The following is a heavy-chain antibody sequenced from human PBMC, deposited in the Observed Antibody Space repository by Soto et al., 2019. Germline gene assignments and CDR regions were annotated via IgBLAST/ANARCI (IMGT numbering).Heavy chain of an antibody. Sequence: GASVKVSCKVSGYTLTELSMHWVRQAPGKGLEWMGGFDPEDGETIYAQKFQGRVTMTEDTSTDTAYMELSSLRSEDTAVYYCATGSKSPVYYYDSSGYYPFDDWGQGTLVTVSS. V-gene: IGHV1-24*01. D-gene: IGHD3-22*01. CDR1: GYTLTELS. CDR2: FDPEDGET. J-gene: IGHJ4*02. CDR3: ATGSKSPVYYYDSSGYYPFDD.